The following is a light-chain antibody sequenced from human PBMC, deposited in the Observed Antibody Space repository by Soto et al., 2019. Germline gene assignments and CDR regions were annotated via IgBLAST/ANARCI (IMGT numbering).Light chain of an antibody. CDR2: DAS. Sequence: DIQMTQSPSTLSAPVGDRVTITCRASQSISSRLAWYQQKPGKAPKLLIYDASSLESGVPSRFSGSGSGTEFTLTISSLQPDDFATYYCQQYNSYAYTFGQGTKLEIK. CDR3: QQYNSYAYT. J-gene: IGKJ2*01. CDR1: QSISSR. V-gene: IGKV1-5*01.